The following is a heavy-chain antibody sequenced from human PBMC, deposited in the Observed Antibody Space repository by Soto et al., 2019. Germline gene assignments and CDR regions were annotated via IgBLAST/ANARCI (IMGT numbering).Heavy chain of an antibody. Sequence: ASVKVSCKASGYTFTSYAMHWVRQAPGQRLEWMGWINAGNGNTKYSQKFQGRVTITRDTSASTAYMELSSLRSEDTAVYYCARVGGATVVTPDAFDIWGQGTMVTVSS. V-gene: IGHV1-3*01. CDR2: INAGNGNT. J-gene: IGHJ3*02. D-gene: IGHD1-26*01. CDR1: GYTFTSYA. CDR3: ARVGGATVVTPDAFDI.